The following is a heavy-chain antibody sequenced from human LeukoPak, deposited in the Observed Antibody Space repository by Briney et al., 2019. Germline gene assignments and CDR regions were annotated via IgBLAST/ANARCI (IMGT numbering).Heavy chain of an antibody. V-gene: IGHV4-38-2*02. D-gene: IGHD4-17*01. CDR1: NYSISNSLY. Sequence: SETLSLTCSSSNYSISNSLYWGWLGQPPGKGLEWIGSIYRSGSTFYNLSLKSRVTISLDTSKNQFSLKLSSVTAADTAVYFCARGTYGYYMDVWGKGTTVTVSS. J-gene: IGHJ6*03. CDR3: ARGTYGYYMDV. CDR2: IYRSGST.